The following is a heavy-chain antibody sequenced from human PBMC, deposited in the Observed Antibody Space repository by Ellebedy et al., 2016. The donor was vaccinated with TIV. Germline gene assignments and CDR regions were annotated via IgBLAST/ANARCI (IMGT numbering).Heavy chain of an antibody. Sequence: SETLSLXXSVSGYSISSGYYWGWIRQPPGKGLEWIGSIYHSGSTYYNPSLKSRVTISVDTSKNQFSLKLSSVTAADTAVYYCARNPALRYFDWTIDYWGQGTLVTVSS. CDR3: ARNPALRYFDWTIDY. CDR2: IYHSGST. J-gene: IGHJ4*02. D-gene: IGHD3-9*01. CDR1: GYSISSGYY. V-gene: IGHV4-38-2*02.